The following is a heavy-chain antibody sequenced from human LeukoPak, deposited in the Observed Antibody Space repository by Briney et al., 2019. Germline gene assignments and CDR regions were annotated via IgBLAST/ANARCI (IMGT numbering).Heavy chain of an antibody. Sequence: GGSLRLSCAASGFTFSSYAMSWVRQAPGKGRGWVSAIGGGGGSTYYVDSVKGRFTISRDDSKNTLYLQINSLRAEDTAVYYCAKVLRAVAGTRGGFDPWGQGTLVTVSS. CDR3: AKVLRAVAGTRGGFDP. V-gene: IGHV3-23*01. J-gene: IGHJ5*02. D-gene: IGHD6-19*01. CDR2: IGGGGGST. CDR1: GFTFSSYA.